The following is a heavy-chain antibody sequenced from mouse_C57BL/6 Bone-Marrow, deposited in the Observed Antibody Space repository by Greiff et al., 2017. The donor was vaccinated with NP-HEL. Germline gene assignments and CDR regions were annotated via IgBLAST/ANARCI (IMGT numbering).Heavy chain of an antibody. CDR1: GFSFNTYA. Sequence: EVMLVESGGGLVQPKGSLKLSCAASGFSFNTYAMNWVRQAPGKGLAWVARIRSKSNNYATYYADSVKDRFTISRDDSESMLYLQMNNLKTEDTAMYYCVAWLHAMDYWGQGTSVTVSS. CDR3: VAWLHAMDY. V-gene: IGHV10-1*01. J-gene: IGHJ4*01. D-gene: IGHD1-2*01. CDR2: IRSKSNNYAT.